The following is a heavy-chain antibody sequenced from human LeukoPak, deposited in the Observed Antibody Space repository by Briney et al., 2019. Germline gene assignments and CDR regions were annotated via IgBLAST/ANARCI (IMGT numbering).Heavy chain of an antibody. Sequence: GGSLRLSCAASGVTFSSYAMHWVCQAPGKGMEWVAVISYDGSNKYYADSVNGRFTISRDNSKNTLYLQMNSLRAEDKTADYFAKDSVAGVSGIFDYWGQGTLVTVSS. V-gene: IGHV3-30*04. J-gene: IGHJ4*02. CDR2: ISYDGSNK. D-gene: IGHD6-19*01. CDR1: GVTFSSYA. CDR3: AKDSVAGVSGIFDY.